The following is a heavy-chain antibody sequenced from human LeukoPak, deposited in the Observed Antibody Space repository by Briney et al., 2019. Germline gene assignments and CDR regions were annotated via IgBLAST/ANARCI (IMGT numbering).Heavy chain of an antibody. J-gene: IGHJ4*02. V-gene: IGHV3-66*01. Sequence: GGSLRLSCAASGFTVTSNHMSWVRQAPGKGLEWVSIIYTGGTTHYADSLKDRFLIFRDDSINTLYLQMNSLRAEDTAVYYCARDSSSYYFDYWGQGTLVTISS. CDR1: GFTVTSNH. CDR3: ARDSSSYYFDY. D-gene: IGHD6-6*01. CDR2: IYTGGTT.